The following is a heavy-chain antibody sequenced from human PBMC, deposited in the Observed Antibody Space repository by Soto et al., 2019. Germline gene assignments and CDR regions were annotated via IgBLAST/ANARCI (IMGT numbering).Heavy chain of an antibody. V-gene: IGHV3-73*02. CDR2: IRSKANNYAT. CDR3: TPTWSGFGTYYFDY. J-gene: IGHJ4*02. D-gene: IGHD3-3*01. CDR1: GFTFSGSA. Sequence: EVQLVESGGGLVQPGGSLKLSCAASGFTFSGSAIHWVRQASGKGLEWVGRIRSKANNYATVYAASVKGRFNISRDDSKNTAYLQMNSLKTEDTAMYYCTPTWSGFGTYYFDYWGQGTLVTVSS.